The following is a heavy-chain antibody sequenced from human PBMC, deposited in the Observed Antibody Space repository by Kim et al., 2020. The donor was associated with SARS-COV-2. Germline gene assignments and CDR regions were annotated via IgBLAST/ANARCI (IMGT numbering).Heavy chain of an antibody. V-gene: IGHV3-7*01. CDR2: IKKDGSEK. CDR3: ARGGALEL. CDR1: GFTFSDHW. Sequence: GGSLRLSCVASGFTFSDHWMSWVRQAPGKGLESVAIIKKDGSEKYYVDSVKGRFTISRDNAKNSLYLQMNSLRVEDTAVYDCARGGALELWGQGTQVTVSS. D-gene: IGHD1-26*01. J-gene: IGHJ4*02.